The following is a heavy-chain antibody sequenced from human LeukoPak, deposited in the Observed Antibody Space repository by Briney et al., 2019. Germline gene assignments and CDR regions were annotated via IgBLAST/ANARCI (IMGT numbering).Heavy chain of an antibody. CDR1: GFSFSDYA. CDR2: ISYDGSNK. V-gene: IGHV3-30*02. D-gene: IGHD1-14*01. J-gene: IGHJ6*03. Sequence: GGSLRLSCAASGFSFSDYAMHWVRQAPGKGLECVAFISYDGSNKYYVDSVKGRFTISRDDSQNTLYLQMNSLRAEDTAVYYCARERTGYYMAVWGKGTTVTISS. CDR3: ARERTGYYMAV.